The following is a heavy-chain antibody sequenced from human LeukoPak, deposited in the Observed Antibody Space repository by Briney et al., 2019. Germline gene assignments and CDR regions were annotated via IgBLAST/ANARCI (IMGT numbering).Heavy chain of an antibody. D-gene: IGHD6-19*01. Sequence: GGSLRLSCAASGFTFSSYAMSWVRQAPGKGLEWVSAISGSGGSTYYADSVKGRFTIPRDNSKNTLYLQMNSLRAEDTAVYYCAKDRSSGWSFFDYWGQGTLVTVSP. J-gene: IGHJ4*02. V-gene: IGHV3-23*01. CDR3: AKDRSSGWSFFDY. CDR2: ISGSGGST. CDR1: GFTFSSYA.